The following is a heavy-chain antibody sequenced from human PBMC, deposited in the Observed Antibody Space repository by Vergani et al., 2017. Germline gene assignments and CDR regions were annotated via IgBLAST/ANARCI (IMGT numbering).Heavy chain of an antibody. Sequence: EVQLVESGGGVVRPGGSLRLSCAASGFTFDDYGMSGVRQAPGKGLEWVSGINWNGGNTGYADSVKGRFTISRDNAKNSLYLQMNSLRAEDTALYYCARERNAYYDFWSGYYTQYYFDYWGQGTLVTVSS. J-gene: IGHJ4*02. V-gene: IGHV3-20*04. CDR3: ARERNAYYDFWSGYYTQYYFDY. D-gene: IGHD3-3*01. CDR2: INWNGGNT. CDR1: GFTFDDYG.